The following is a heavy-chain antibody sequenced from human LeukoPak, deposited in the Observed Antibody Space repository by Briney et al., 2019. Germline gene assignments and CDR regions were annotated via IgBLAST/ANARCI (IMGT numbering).Heavy chain of an antibody. Sequence: SVKVSCKASAYTFTAYYIHWVRQAPGQGLEWMGRIIPILGIANYAQKFQGRVTITTDESTSTAYMELSSLRSEDTAVYYCARASSHYAFHYMDVWGKGTTVTVSS. D-gene: IGHD3-3*01. CDR2: IIPILGIA. V-gene: IGHV1-69*02. CDR3: ARASSHYAFHYMDV. CDR1: AYTFTAYY. J-gene: IGHJ6*03.